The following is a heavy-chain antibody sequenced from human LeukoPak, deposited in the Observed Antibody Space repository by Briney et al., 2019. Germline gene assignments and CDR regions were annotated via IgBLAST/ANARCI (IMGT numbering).Heavy chain of an antibody. CDR2: ISSSGSTK. CDR3: ARAPRRFRGIIITPLYYFDY. D-gene: IGHD3-10*01. V-gene: IGHV3-48*01. Sequence: GGSLRLSCAASGFTFDTYTMSWVRQAPGKGLEWVSYISSSGSTKYYADSVKGRFTISRDNARNSLYLQMNSLRAEDTAVYYCARAPRRFRGIIITPLYYFDYWGQGTLVTVSS. CDR1: GFTFDTYT. J-gene: IGHJ4*02.